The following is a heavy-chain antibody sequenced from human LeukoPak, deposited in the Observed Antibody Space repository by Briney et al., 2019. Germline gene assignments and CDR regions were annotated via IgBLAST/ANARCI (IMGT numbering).Heavy chain of an antibody. Sequence: PGGSLRLSCAASGFTFSSYAMHWVRQAPGKGLEWVAVISYDGSNKYYADSVKGRFTISRDNSKNTLYLQMNSLRAEDTAVYYCARDRDSSSWSYYFDYWGQGTLVTASS. CDR3: ARDRDSSSWSYYFDY. J-gene: IGHJ4*02. CDR2: ISYDGSNK. D-gene: IGHD6-13*01. CDR1: GFTFSSYA. V-gene: IGHV3-30*04.